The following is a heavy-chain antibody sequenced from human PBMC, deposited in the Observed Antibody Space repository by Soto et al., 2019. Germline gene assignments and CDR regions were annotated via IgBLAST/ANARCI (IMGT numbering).Heavy chain of an antibody. CDR2: IYYSGST. CDR1: GGSISSYY. J-gene: IGHJ5*02. Sequence: SETLSLTCTVSGGSISSYYWSWIRHPPGKGLEWIGYIYYSGSTNYNPSLKSRVTISVDTSKNQFSLKLSSVTAADTAVYYCACWGEGYSNGWLPWGQGALVTVSS. V-gene: IGHV4-59*01. CDR3: ACWGEGYSNGWLP. D-gene: IGHD5-18*01.